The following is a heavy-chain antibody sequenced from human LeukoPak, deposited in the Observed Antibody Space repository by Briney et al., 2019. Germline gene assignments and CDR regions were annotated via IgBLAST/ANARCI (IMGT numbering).Heavy chain of an antibody. J-gene: IGHJ4*02. CDR2: IYSGGST. Sequence: GGSLRLSCAASGFTVSSNHMSWVRQAPGKGLEWVSVIYSGGSTYYADSVKGRFTISRDNSKNTLYLQMDSLRAEDTAVYYCARADVFRFDYWGQGTLVTVSS. CDR1: GFTVSSNH. V-gene: IGHV3-66*02. D-gene: IGHD2-8*01. CDR3: ARADVFRFDY.